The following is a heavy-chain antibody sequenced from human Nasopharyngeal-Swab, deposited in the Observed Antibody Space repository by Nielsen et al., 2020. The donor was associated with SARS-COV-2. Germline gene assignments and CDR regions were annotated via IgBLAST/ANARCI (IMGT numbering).Heavy chain of an antibody. D-gene: IGHD3-22*01. CDR1: GFTFSSYS. Sequence: GGSLRLSCAASGFTFSSYSMNWVRQAPGKGLEWVSYISSSSSTIYYADSVKGRFTISRDNAKNSLYLQMNSLRAEDTAVYYCAKDPYYYDSSGYLDAFDIWGQGAMVTVSS. J-gene: IGHJ3*02. CDR2: ISSSSSTI. V-gene: IGHV3-48*01. CDR3: AKDPYYYDSSGYLDAFDI.